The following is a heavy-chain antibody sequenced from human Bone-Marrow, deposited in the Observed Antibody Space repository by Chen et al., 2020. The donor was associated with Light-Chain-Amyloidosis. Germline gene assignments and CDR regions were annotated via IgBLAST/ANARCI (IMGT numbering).Heavy chain of an antibody. J-gene: IGHJ5*02. CDR1: GGSLSGDY. Sequence: QIQLQQWGAGLLQPSETLSLTCTVFGGSLSGDYWSWIRQPPGKGLMWIGEIHRSGTTNYNPSLKGRVTISMDTSKNLFSLKLNAVTAADTVVYYYAGGRSGPRTFDPWGQGAQVTVSS. CDR2: IHRSGTT. V-gene: IGHV4-34*01. CDR3: AGGRSGPRTFDP. D-gene: IGHD3-10*01.